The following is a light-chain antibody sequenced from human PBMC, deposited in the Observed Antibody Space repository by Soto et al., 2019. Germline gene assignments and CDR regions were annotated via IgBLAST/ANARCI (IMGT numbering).Light chain of an antibody. Sequence: QSALTQPASVSGSPGQSITISCTGTSSDVGGYDWVSWYQQHPGKAPKLMVCDVIQRPSGVSYRFSGSKSGNTAFLTISGLQAEDEADYYCSSYSSSNFVVFGGGTKVTVL. J-gene: IGLJ2*01. CDR1: SSDVGGYDW. CDR3: SSYSSSNFVV. CDR2: DVI. V-gene: IGLV2-14*03.